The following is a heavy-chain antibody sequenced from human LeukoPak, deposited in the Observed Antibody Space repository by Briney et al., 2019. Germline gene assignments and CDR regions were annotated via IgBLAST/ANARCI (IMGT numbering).Heavy chain of an antibody. CDR3: AKIGDHGTY. CDR1: GGSISGGKW. V-gene: IGHV4-4*02. D-gene: IGHD2-21*01. J-gene: IGHJ4*02. Sequence: PSETLSLTCAVSGGSISGGKWWSWVRQSPGKGLEWIGEISHSGNPNYNPSLKSRLTISVDTAKNQFSLNLNSVTAADTAVYYCAKIGDHGTYWGQGTLVTVSS. CDR2: ISHSGNP.